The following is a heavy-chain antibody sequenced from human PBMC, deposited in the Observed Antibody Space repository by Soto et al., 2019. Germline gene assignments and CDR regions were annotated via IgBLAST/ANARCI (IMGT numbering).Heavy chain of an antibody. V-gene: IGHV1-69*13. CDR2: IIPIFGTA. CDR1: GGTFSSYA. Sequence: ASVKVSCKASGGTFSSYAISWVRQAPGQGLEWMGGIIPIFGTANYAQKFQGRVTITADESTSTAYMELSSLRSEDTAVYYCARVAELDFGRAFDYWGQGTLVTVSS. CDR3: ARVAELDFGRAFDY. J-gene: IGHJ4*02. D-gene: IGHD1-26*01.